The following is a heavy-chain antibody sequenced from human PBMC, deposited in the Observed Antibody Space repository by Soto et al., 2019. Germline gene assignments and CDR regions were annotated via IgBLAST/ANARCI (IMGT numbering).Heavy chain of an antibody. V-gene: IGHV3-23*01. D-gene: IGHD2-8*01. CDR3: AKDGYCTNGVCYRVSDY. Sequence: PGGSLRLSCAASGFTFSSYAMSWVRQAPGKGLEWVSAISGSGGSTYYADSVKGRFTISRDNSKNTLYLQMNSLRAEDTAVYYCAKDGYCTNGVCYRVSDYWGQGTLVTVSS. CDR2: ISGSGGST. J-gene: IGHJ4*02. CDR1: GFTFSSYA.